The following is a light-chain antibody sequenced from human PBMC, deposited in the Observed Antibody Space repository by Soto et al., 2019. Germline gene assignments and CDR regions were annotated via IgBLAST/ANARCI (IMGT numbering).Light chain of an antibody. V-gene: IGLV1-47*01. J-gene: IGLJ2*01. CDR1: SSNIGSNY. CDR3: AAWDDSLSGPV. Sequence: QSVLTQPPSASGTPGQRVTISCSGSSSNIGSNYVYWYQQLPGTAPKLLIYRNNQRPSGVPDRFSGSKSDTSASLAISGLRSEDEADYYCAAWDDSLSGPVFGGGTKDTVL. CDR2: RNN.